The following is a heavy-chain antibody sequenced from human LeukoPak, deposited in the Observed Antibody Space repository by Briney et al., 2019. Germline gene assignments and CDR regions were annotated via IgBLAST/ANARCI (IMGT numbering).Heavy chain of an antibody. V-gene: IGHV4-34*01. CDR2: INHSGST. CDR3: ARGGLRRYYFDH. D-gene: IGHD5-12*01. J-gene: IGHJ4*02. CDR1: GGSFSGYY. Sequence: SETLSLTCAVYGGSFSGYYWSWIRQPPGKGLEWIGEINHSGSTNYNPSLKSRVTISVDTSKNQFSLKLSSVTAADTAVYYCARGGLRRYYFDHWGQGTLVTVSS.